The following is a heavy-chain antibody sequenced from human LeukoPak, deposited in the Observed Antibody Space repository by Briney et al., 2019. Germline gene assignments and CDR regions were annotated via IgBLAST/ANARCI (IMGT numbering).Heavy chain of an antibody. J-gene: IGHJ4*02. CDR3: ARASHDYGDYSHFDY. Sequence: SETLSLTCTVSGGSISSSSYYWGWIRQPPGKGLEWIGSIYYSGSTNYNPSLKTRVTISVDKSKNQFSLKLSSVTAADTAVYYCARASHDYGDYSHFDYWGQGTLVTVSS. CDR1: GGSISSSSYY. CDR2: IYYSGST. V-gene: IGHV4-39*07. D-gene: IGHD4-17*01.